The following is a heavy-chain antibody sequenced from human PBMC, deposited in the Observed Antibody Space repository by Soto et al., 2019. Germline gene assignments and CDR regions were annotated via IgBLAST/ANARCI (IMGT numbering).Heavy chain of an antibody. D-gene: IGHD1-1*01. CDR3: ARGEAETDFDAWANWLEL. V-gene: IGHV4-4*07. CDR2: VYDSGSS. J-gene: IGHJ5*02. Sequence: LETLSLTCHVSGGSNSSFYWTWIRQPAGGRLEWIGRVYDSGSSNYNPSLKTRITMSLHMSMSQFSLRLYSVTAADTAVYYCARGEAETDFDAWANWLELWGQGIMVTVSS. CDR1: GGSNSSFY.